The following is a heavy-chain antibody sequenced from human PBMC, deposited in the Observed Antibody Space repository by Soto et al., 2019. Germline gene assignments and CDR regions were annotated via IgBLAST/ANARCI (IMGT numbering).Heavy chain of an antibody. V-gene: IGHV3-48*03. CDR1: VFPFSSYE. J-gene: IGHJ6*02. Sequence: SLRLSCAVFVFPFSSYEMNWFRQAPGKGLEWVSYISSSGSSIYYADSVKGRFTISRDNAKNSLYLQMNSLRAEDTAVYYCARDLIAARRYYYYFGMDVWGQGTTVTVSS. CDR3: ARDLIAARRYYYYFGMDV. D-gene: IGHD6-6*01. CDR2: ISSSGSSI.